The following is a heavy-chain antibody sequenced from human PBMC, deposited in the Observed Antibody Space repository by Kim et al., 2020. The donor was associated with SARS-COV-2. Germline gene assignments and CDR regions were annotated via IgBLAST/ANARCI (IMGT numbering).Heavy chain of an antibody. CDR3: ASFVHGAAAAGQAAGWFDP. J-gene: IGHJ5*02. CDR2: ISAYNGNT. Sequence: ASVKVSCKASGYTFTSYGISWVRQAPGQGLEWMGWISAYNGNTNYAQKLQGRVTMTTDTSTSTAYMELRSLRSDDTAVYYCASFVHGAAAAGQAAGWFDPWGQGTLVTVSS. V-gene: IGHV1-18*04. CDR1: GYTFTSYG. D-gene: IGHD6-13*01.